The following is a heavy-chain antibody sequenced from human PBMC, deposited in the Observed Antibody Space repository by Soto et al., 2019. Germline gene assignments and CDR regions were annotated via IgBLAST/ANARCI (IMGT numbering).Heavy chain of an antibody. CDR3: ARVLVDGNYYYGMDV. V-gene: IGHV4-59*01. Sequence: PSETLSLTCTVSGGSFGNYYWNWVRQPPGKGLEWIGDIIYSGSTNYSPSLKSRVTLLVDTSKNQFSLKLSSVTAADTAVYYCARVLVDGNYYYGMDVWGQGTTVTV. J-gene: IGHJ6*02. CDR1: GGSFGNYY. D-gene: IGHD2-8*01. CDR2: IIYSGST.